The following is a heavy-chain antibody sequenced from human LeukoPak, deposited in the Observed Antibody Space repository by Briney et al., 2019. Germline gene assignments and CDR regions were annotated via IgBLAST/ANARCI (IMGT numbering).Heavy chain of an antibody. Sequence: PGGSLRLSCAASGFTFSSYAMHWVRQAPGQGLEWVAFIRYDGTNKYYTDSVKGRFTISRDNSKSTLYLQMNSLRTEDTAVYYCAKDQSRPGWEPDALDFWGQGTMVTVSS. J-gene: IGHJ3*01. V-gene: IGHV3-30*02. CDR2: IRYDGTNK. D-gene: IGHD4-23*01. CDR3: AKDQSRPGWEPDALDF. CDR1: GFTFSSYA.